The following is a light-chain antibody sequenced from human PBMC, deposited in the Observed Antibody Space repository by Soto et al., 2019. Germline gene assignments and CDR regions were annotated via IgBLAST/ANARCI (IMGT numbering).Light chain of an antibody. CDR3: QYYGRSPRT. V-gene: IGKV3-20*01. CDR1: QSVSSSY. Sequence: EIVLTQSPGTLSLSPGERATLSCRASQSVSSSYLAWYQQKPGQAPRLLIYGASNRATGIPDRFSGSGSGTDFTLTISRLEPEDFAVYYCQYYGRSPRTFGQGTKVDIK. J-gene: IGKJ1*01. CDR2: GAS.